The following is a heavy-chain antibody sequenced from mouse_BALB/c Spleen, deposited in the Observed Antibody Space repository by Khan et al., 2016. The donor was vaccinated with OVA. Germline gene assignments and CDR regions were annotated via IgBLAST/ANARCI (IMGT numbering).Heavy chain of an antibody. D-gene: IGHD2-14*01. CDR1: GNIFTSYG. Sequence: EVQLQESGAELGRPGSSVKLSCKTSGNIFTSYGIKWVKQRPGQGLEWIGYIYPGNGYTEYSEKFQGKATLTSDTSSNTAYMQLRSLTSEDSAIYFCTTGYYRYYFDYWGQGTTLTVSS. CDR2: IYPGNGYT. J-gene: IGHJ2*01. V-gene: IGHV1S134*01. CDR3: TTGYYRYYFDY.